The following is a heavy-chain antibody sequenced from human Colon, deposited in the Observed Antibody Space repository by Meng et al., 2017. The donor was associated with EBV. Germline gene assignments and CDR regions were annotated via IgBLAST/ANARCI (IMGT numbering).Heavy chain of an antibody. V-gene: IGHV4-4*03. CDR2: MYHSGTT. Sequence: QLQESGPGLVKPPXXXXPTCVVSGGSISSSYWWTWVRQSPGKGLEWIGEMYHSGTTNYNPSLKSRVTISMGKSNNQLSLKLNSVTAADTAVYYCATQESRDGHNPYWGQGTLVTVSS. CDR1: GGSISSSYW. CDR3: ATQESRDGHNPY. D-gene: IGHD5-24*01. J-gene: IGHJ4*02.